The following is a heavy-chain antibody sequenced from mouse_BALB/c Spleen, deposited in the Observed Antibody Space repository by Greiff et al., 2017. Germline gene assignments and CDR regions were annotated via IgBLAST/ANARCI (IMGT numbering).Heavy chain of an antibody. Sequence: EVQGVESGGGLVQPGGSRKLSCAASGFTFSSFGMHWVRQAPEKGLEWVAYISSGSSTIYYADTVKGRFTISRDNPKNTLFLQMTSLRSEDTAMYYCARWGYYYDYDVYAMDYWGQGTSVTVSS. V-gene: IGHV5-17*02. D-gene: IGHD2-4*01. CDR2: ISSGSSTI. CDR1: GFTFSSFG. J-gene: IGHJ4*01. CDR3: ARWGYYYDYDVYAMDY.